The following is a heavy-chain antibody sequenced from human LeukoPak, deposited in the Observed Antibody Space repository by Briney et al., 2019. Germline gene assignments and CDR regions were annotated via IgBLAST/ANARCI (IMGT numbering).Heavy chain of an antibody. CDR2: ISYDGSNK. V-gene: IGHV3-30*03. Sequence: GGSLRLSCAASGFTFSSYGMHWVRQAPGKGLEWVAVISYDGSNKYYADSVKGRFTIFRDNSKNTLYLQMNSLRAEDTAVYYCAGAAGTVYWGQGTLVTVSS. CDR3: AGAAGTVY. D-gene: IGHD6-13*01. CDR1: GFTFSSYG. J-gene: IGHJ4*02.